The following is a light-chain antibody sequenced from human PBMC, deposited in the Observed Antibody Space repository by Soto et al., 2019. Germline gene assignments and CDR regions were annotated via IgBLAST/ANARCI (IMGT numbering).Light chain of an antibody. CDR1: SSDVGGYNY. CDR2: EVS. J-gene: IGLJ1*01. V-gene: IGLV2-8*01. CDR3: SSYAGSNNVDNYV. Sequence: QSVLTQPPSASGSPGQSVTISCTGTSSDVGGYNYVSWYQQHPGKAPKLMIYEVSKRPSGVPDRFSGSKSGNTASLTVSGLQAEDEADYYCSSYAGSNNVDNYVVGTGTKVT.